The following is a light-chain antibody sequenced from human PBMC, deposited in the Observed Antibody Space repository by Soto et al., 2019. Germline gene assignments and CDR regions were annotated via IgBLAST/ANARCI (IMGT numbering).Light chain of an antibody. CDR2: DSS. CDR1: QSVSSF. J-gene: IGKJ4*01. Sequence: EIVLTQSPATLSLSPGDRATLSCRASQSVSSFLAWYQQKPGQAPRLLIYDSSNRATAIPARFSGSGSGTDFTLTISSLEAEDFAVYVCQQRINWPLTFGGGTKVEI. V-gene: IGKV3-11*01. CDR3: QQRINWPLT.